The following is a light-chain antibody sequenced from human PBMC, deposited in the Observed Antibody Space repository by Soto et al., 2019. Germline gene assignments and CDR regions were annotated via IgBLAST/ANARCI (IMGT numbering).Light chain of an antibody. CDR1: HSVSSSY. Sequence: EIVLTQSPGTLSLSPGERATLSCRASHSVSSSYLAWYQQKPGQAPRLLIYGASSRATGIPERFSGSGSGTDFTLTISRLEPEDVALYYCQQYGSSPPISFGQGTRLEIK. J-gene: IGKJ5*01. V-gene: IGKV3-20*01. CDR2: GAS. CDR3: QQYGSSPPIS.